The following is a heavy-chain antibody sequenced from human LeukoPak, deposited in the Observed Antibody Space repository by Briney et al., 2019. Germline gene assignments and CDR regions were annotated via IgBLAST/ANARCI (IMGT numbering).Heavy chain of an antibody. Sequence: SETLSLTCAVSGGSFSGYYWSWIRQPPGKGLEWIGEINHSGSTNYNPSLKSRVTISIDTSKNQFSLKLRSVTAADTALYYCARGPGTWYYYWGQGTLVTVSS. D-gene: IGHD6-13*01. CDR1: GGSFSGYY. CDR2: INHSGST. CDR3: ARGPGTWYYY. V-gene: IGHV4-34*01. J-gene: IGHJ4*02.